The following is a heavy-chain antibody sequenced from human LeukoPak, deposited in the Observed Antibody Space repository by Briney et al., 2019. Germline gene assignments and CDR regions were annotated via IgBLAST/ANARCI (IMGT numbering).Heavy chain of an antibody. CDR1: GFTVSNNF. J-gene: IGHJ3*02. V-gene: IGHV3-66*01. D-gene: IGHD2-21*01. CDR3: ARVVDSTRAFHI. Sequence: GGSLRLPCAASGFTVSNNFMSWVRQAPGQGLEWVSLISGGGGTYYAASVKGRFTIPRGNSENSLYLQMNSLRPEDTAAYYCARVVDSTRAFHIWGQGTLVTVSS. CDR2: ISGGGGT.